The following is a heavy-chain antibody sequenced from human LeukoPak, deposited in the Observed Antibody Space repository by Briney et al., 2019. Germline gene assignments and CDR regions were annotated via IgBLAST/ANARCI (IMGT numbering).Heavy chain of an antibody. CDR2: IIPIFGTA. CDR1: GGTFSSYA. CDR3: ARDYYGSGSYANLYYYYYMDV. D-gene: IGHD3-10*01. J-gene: IGHJ6*03. Sequence: SVKVSCKASGGTFSSYAISWVRQAPGQGLEWMGGIIPIFGTANYAQKFQGRVTITADESTSTAYMELSSLRSEDTAVYYCARDYYGSGSYANLYYYYYMDVWGKGTTVTISS. V-gene: IGHV1-69*01.